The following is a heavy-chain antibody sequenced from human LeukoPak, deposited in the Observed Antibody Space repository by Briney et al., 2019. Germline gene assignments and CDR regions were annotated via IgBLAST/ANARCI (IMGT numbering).Heavy chain of an antibody. CDR2: ISAYNGNT. J-gene: IGHJ3*02. Sequence: ASVKVSCKASGYTFTGYYMHWVRQAPGQGLEWMGWISAYNGNTNYAQKLQGRVTMTTDTSTSTAYMELRSLRSDDTAVYYCARGAVAGTSDAFDIWGQGTMVTVSS. CDR1: GYTFTGYY. CDR3: ARGAVAGTSDAFDI. D-gene: IGHD6-19*01. V-gene: IGHV1-18*04.